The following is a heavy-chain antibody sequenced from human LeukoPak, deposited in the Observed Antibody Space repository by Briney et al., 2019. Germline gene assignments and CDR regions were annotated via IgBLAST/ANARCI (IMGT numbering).Heavy chain of an antibody. J-gene: IGHJ6*03. V-gene: IGHV1-46*01. CDR2: INPSGVST. D-gene: IGHD2-15*01. CDR3: ARGGYCSGGSCYSNYYYYYMDV. Sequence: WASVKVSCKASGYTSTSYYRHWVLQAPGQGLDWMGIINPSGVSTSYAQKFQGRVTMTRDMSTSTVYMELRSLRSEDTAVYYCARGGYCSGGSCYSNYYYYYMDVWGKGTTVTVSS. CDR1: GYTSTSYY.